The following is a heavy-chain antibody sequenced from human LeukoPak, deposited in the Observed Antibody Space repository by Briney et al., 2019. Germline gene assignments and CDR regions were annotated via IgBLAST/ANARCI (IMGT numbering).Heavy chain of an antibody. D-gene: IGHD3/OR15-3a*01. CDR2: IYTSGST. Sequence: PSETLSLTCTVSGGSISSGSYYWSWIRQPAGKGLEWIGRIYTSGSTNYNPSLKSRVTISVDTSKNQFSLKLTSVTAADTAVYYCARQTGSGLFILLGGQGTLVTVSS. V-gene: IGHV4-61*02. CDR1: GGSISSGSYY. J-gene: IGHJ4*02. CDR3: ARQTGSGLFILL.